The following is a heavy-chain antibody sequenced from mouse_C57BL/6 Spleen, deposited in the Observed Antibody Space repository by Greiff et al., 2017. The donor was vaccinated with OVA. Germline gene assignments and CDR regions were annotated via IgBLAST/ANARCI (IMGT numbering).Heavy chain of an antibody. Sequence: EVQVVESGAELVRPGASVKLSCTASGFNIKDDYMHWVKQRPEQGLEWIGWIDPENGDTEYASKFQGKATITADTSSNTAYLQLSSLTSEDTAVYYCTTDDYDGFAYWGQGTLVTVSA. V-gene: IGHV14-4*01. D-gene: IGHD2-4*01. CDR3: TTDDYDGFAY. J-gene: IGHJ3*01. CDR2: IDPENGDT. CDR1: GFNIKDDY.